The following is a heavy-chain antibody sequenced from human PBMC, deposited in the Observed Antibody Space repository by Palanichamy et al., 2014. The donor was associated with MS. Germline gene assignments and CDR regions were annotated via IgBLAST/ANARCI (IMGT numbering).Heavy chain of an antibody. CDR3: ARDVIAADGKPKHYYYYNGMDV. D-gene: IGHD6-13*01. Sequence: QSGAEVKKPGASVKVSCKASGYTFTSSGISWVRQAPGQGLEWMGWISAYNGNTNYAQKLQGRVTMTTDTSTSTAYMELRSLRSDDTAVYYCARDVIAADGKPKHYYYYNGMDVWGQGTTVTVSS. J-gene: IGHJ6*02. CDR1: GYTFTSSG. CDR2: ISAYNGNT. V-gene: IGHV1-18*01.